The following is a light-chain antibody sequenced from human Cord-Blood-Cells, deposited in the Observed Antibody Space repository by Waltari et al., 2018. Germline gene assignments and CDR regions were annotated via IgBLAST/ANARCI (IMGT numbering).Light chain of an antibody. V-gene: IGKV1-39*01. CDR1: QSISSY. CDR2: AAS. CDR3: QQSYSTPFT. Sequence: MTQSXSSLXASVGDXXTXTCRASQSISSYLNWYQQKPGKAPKLLIYAASSLQSGVPSRFSGSGSGTDFTLTISSLQPEDFATYYCQQSYSTPFTFGPGTKVDIK. J-gene: IGKJ3*01.